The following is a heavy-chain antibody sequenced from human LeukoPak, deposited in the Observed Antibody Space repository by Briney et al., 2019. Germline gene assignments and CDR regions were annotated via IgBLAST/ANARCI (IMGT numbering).Heavy chain of an antibody. D-gene: IGHD2/OR15-2a*01. CDR2: INHSGST. Sequence: PSETLSLTCAVYGGSFSGYYWSWIRQPPGKGLEWIGEINHSGSTNYNPSLKSRVTISVDTSKNQFSLKLSSVTAADTAVYYCASGNIGRLPPRADYYYGMDVWGQGTTVTVSS. J-gene: IGHJ6*02. CDR1: GGSFSGYY. V-gene: IGHV4-34*01. CDR3: ASGNIGRLPPRADYYYGMDV.